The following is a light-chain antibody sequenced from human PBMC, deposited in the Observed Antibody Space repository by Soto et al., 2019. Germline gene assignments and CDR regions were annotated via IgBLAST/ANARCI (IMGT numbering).Light chain of an antibody. CDR3: MLCVESGVWV. CDR2: NIE. Sequence: QAVVTQEASLSVSPGGTVTLTCGLNSGSVSTSHYPSWYQQTPGQPPRTLILNIESRPSGVPERFSGTIIGRRAALTITGAKSKDESVYYGMLCVESGVWVFGGGPKLTVL. CDR1: SGSVSTSHY. V-gene: IGLV8-61*01. J-gene: IGLJ3*02.